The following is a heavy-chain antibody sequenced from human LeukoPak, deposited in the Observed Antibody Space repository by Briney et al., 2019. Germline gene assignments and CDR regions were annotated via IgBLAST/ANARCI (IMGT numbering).Heavy chain of an antibody. D-gene: IGHD6-13*01. J-gene: IGHJ4*02. CDR3: TTDLSSSSWSLWPLSDY. CDR2: IKSKTDGGTT. Sequence: GGSLRLSCAASGFTFSNAWMSWVRQAPGKGLEWVGRIKSKTDGGTTDYAAPVKGRFTISRDDSKNTLYLQMNSLKTEDTAVYYCTTDLSSSSWSLWPLSDYWGQGTLVTVSS. CDR1: GFTFSNAW. V-gene: IGHV3-15*01.